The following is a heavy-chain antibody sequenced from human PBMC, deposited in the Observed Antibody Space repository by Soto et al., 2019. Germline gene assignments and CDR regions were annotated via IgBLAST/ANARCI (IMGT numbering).Heavy chain of an antibody. V-gene: IGHV3-7*03. J-gene: IGHJ5*02. Sequence: GGSLRLSCAASGFTFSSYWMSWVRQAPGKGLEWVANIKQDGSEKYVDSVKGRFTISRDNAKNSLYLQMNSLRAEDTAVYYCARDLLGYCSSTSCPQGWFDPWGQGT. CDR2: IKQDGSEK. CDR1: GFTFSSYW. D-gene: IGHD2-2*01. CDR3: ARDLLGYCSSTSCPQGWFDP.